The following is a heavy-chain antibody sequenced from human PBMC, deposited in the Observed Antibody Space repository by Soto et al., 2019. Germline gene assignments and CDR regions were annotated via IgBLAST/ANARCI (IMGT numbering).Heavy chain of an antibody. CDR2: ISARGGSS. CDR3: AKGSIEYCASVDH. J-gene: IGHJ4*02. CDR1: GFSFSSYA. D-gene: IGHD2-21*01. Sequence: EVQLLESGGGLVQPGGSLRLACAASGFSFSSYAMVWVRQAPGKGLEWVSVISARGGSSYFADSVKSRFTISRDNSMNVLSLEMNSLSAEDTATYFCAKGSIEYCASVDHWGQGTPVLVSS. V-gene: IGHV3-23*01.